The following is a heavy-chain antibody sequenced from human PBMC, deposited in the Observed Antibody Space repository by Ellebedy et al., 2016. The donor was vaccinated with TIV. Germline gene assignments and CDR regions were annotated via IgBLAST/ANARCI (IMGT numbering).Heavy chain of an antibody. Sequence: SETLSLXXAVSGGSVSRGGHYWSWIRQSPGKGLEWIGYIYYSGSTNYNPSLKSRVTISVDTSKNQFSLKLSSVTAADTAVYYCATDWGRAAVLWGQGTLVTVSS. CDR1: GGSVSRGGHY. D-gene: IGHD3-16*01. V-gene: IGHV4-61*08. J-gene: IGHJ4*02. CDR2: IYYSGST. CDR3: ATDWGRAAVL.